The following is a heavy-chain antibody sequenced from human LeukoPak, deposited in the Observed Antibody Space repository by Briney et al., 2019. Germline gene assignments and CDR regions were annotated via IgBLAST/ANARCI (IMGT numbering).Heavy chain of an antibody. V-gene: IGHV1-2*02. J-gene: IGHJ4*02. CDR2: INPNSGGT. D-gene: IGHD3-3*01. CDR3: ARGDYDFWSGYPTDY. CDR1: GYTFTGYY. Sequence: ASVKVSCKASGYTFTGYYMHWARQAPGQGLEWMGWINPNSGGTNYAQKFQGRVTMTRDTSISTAYMELSRLRSDDTAVYYCARGDYDFWSGYPTDYWGQGTLVTVSS.